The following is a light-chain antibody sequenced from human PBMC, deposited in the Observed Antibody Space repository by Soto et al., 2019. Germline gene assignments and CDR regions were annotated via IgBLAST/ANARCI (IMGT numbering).Light chain of an antibody. V-gene: IGKV3-15*01. CDR2: GAS. J-gene: IGKJ1*01. Sequence: EIVMTQSPATLSVSPGERATLSCRASQSVDTNLAWYQQKPGQAPRVLIYGASTRAAGIPARFSGSGSGTEFTLTISSLQSEDFAVYYCQQYDDWPPWPFGQGTKVEIK. CDR1: QSVDTN. CDR3: QQYDDWPPWP.